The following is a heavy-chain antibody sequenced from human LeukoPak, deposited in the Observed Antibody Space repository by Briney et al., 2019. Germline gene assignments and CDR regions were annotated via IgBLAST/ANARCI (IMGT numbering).Heavy chain of an antibody. Sequence: GGSLRLSCAASGFTFNNYAMHWVRQAPGKGLEYISAINSNGGSTYYANSVKGRFTISRDNSKNTLYLQMGSLRADDMAVYYCARARDYDILTGYSFYDHWGQGTLVTVSS. CDR1: GFTFNNYA. D-gene: IGHD3-9*01. CDR2: INSNGGST. CDR3: ARARDYDILTGYSFYDH. J-gene: IGHJ4*02. V-gene: IGHV3-64*01.